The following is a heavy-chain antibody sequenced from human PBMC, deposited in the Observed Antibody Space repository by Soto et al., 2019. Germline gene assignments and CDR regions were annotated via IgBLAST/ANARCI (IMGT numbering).Heavy chain of an antibody. CDR1: GFTFTSSA. CDR3: AARDDFWSGYYRTITAFIV. CDR2: IVVGSGNT. D-gene: IGHD3-3*01. V-gene: IGHV1-58*01. J-gene: IGHJ1*01. Sequence: SVKVSCKASGFTFTSSAVQWVRQARGQRLEWIGWIVVGSGNTNYAQKFQERVTITRDMSTSTAYMELSSLRSEDTAVYYCAARDDFWSGYYRTITAFIVWGQG.